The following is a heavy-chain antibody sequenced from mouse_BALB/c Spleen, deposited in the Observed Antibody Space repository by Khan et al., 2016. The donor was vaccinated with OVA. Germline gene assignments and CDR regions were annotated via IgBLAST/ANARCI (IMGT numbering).Heavy chain of an antibody. CDR3: ARHPYYSYTMAY. J-gene: IGHJ4*01. CDR1: GYTFTNFG. CDR2: INTYTGEP. V-gene: IGHV9-3-1*01. Sequence: QIQLVQSGPELKKPGETVKISCKASGYTFTNFGMNWVKQAPGEGLEWMGRINTYTGEPTYADDFKGRFAFSLETSASTAYLQINNLTNEDTATYVCARHPYYSYTMAYWGQGTSLTVSS. D-gene: IGHD2-10*01.